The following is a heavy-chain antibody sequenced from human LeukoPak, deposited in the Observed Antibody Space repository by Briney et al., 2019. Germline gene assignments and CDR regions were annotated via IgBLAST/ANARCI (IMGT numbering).Heavy chain of an antibody. V-gene: IGHV1-18*04. J-gene: IGHJ4*02. CDR2: ISTYNGNT. CDR3: ARGGASSGYVDY. CDR1: GYTFTIYG. D-gene: IGHD6-19*01. Sequence: GAAVRVSFKASGYTFTIYGISWVRQGPGQGGGRMGWISTYNGNTNYAQKLQGRVTITTDTSASTAYVELRSLRSDDTAVYYCARGGASSGYVDYWGQGTLVTVSS.